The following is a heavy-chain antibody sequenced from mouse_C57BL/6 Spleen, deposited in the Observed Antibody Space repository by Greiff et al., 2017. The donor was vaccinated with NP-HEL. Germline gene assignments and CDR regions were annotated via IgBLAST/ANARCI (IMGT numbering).Heavy chain of an antibody. J-gene: IGHJ2*01. CDR3: ARHGDYYGSIPLDY. V-gene: IGHV5-6*01. CDR2: ISSGGSYT. Sequence: EVHLVESGGDLVKPGGSLKLSCAASGFTFSSYGMSWVRQTPDKRLEWVATISSGGSYTYYPDSVKGRFTISRDNAKNTLYLQMSSLKSEDTAMYYCARHGDYYGSIPLDYWGQGTTLTVSS. CDR1: GFTFSSYG. D-gene: IGHD1-1*01.